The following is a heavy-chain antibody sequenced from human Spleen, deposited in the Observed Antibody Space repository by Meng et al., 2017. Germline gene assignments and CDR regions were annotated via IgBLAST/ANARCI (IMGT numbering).Heavy chain of an antibody. CDR2: INHSGST. J-gene: IGHJ4*02. CDR1: GGSFSGYY. V-gene: IGHV4-34*01. Sequence: QVPLQQWGTGLLKPSETLSLTCAVYGGSFSGYYWSWIRQPPGKGLEWIGEINHSGSTNYNPSLKSRVTISVDTSKNQFSLKLSSVTAADTAVYYCARGPTTMAHDFDYWGQGTLVTVFS. CDR3: ARGPTTMAHDFDY. D-gene: IGHD4-11*01.